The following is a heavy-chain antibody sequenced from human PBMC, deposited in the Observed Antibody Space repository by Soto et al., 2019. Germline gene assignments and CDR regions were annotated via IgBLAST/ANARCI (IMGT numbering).Heavy chain of an antibody. J-gene: IGHJ4*02. D-gene: IGHD3-22*01. CDR3: ASDGSYYYDRSGYYFAY. CDR1: GGSISSGGYY. V-gene: IGHV4-31*03. Sequence: SETLSLTCTVSGGSISSGGYYWIWIRHHPGQGLEWIGYIYYSGSTYYNPSLQSRVTISVDTSKNQFPLKLRSVTAADTDVYYCASDGSYYYDRSGYYFAYWGPRTLVTPSS. CDR2: IYYSGST.